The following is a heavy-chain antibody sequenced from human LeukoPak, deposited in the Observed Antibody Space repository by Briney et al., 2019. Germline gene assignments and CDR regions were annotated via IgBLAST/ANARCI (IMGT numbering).Heavy chain of an antibody. CDR2: INPSGGST. J-gene: IGHJ4*02. CDR1: GYTFTSYY. Sequence: ASVKVSFKASGYTFTSYYMHWVRQAPGQGLEWMGIINPSGGSTSYAQKFQGRVTMTRDTSTSTVYMELSSLRSEDTAVYYCARGPTYYYDSSGQFDYWGQGTLVTVSS. V-gene: IGHV1-46*01. D-gene: IGHD3-22*01. CDR3: ARGPTYYYDSSGQFDY.